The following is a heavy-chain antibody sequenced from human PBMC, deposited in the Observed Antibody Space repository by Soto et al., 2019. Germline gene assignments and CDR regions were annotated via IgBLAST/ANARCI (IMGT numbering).Heavy chain of an antibody. CDR3: ARGTPTEF. V-gene: IGHV1-69*06. D-gene: IGHD3-10*01. J-gene: IGHJ4*02. Sequence: SVKVSCKASGCTFRNYAIDWVRQAPGQGFEWLGGIISMFGTPYYAQKFQDRVTITADISTTTAYMELSSLISDDTAVYYCARGTPTEFWGQGSMVTVSS. CDR1: GCTFRNYA. CDR2: IISMFGTP.